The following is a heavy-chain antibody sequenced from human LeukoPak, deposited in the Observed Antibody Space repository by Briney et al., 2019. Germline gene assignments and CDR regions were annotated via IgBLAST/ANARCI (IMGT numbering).Heavy chain of an antibody. CDR1: GFTFSIYS. V-gene: IGHV3-21*05. CDR3: ARDLLWFGELSVYYFDY. Sequence: PGGSLRLSCAASGFTFSIYSMNWVRQAPGKGLEWVSYISPSSSSIYYADSVKGRFTISRDNAKNSLYLQMNSLRAEDTAVYYCARDLLWFGELSVYYFDYWGQGTLVTVSS. J-gene: IGHJ4*02. CDR2: ISPSSSSI. D-gene: IGHD3-10*01.